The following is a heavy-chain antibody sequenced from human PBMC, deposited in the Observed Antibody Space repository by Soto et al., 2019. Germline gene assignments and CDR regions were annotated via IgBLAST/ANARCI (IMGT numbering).Heavy chain of an antibody. CDR3: AGSRGTPTYPQDFRP. Sequence: TLSLTCPSVGDSIRSAGCYWSWMRHHPGPGLEWIGYIYHSGSTYYNPSLKSRVTISVDTSNNQFPLQLSSVTAADTALYYCAGSRGTPTYPQDFRPWRIGNTVTV. D-gene: IGHD3-16*01. J-gene: IGHJ6*03. CDR2: IYHSGST. V-gene: IGHV4-31*03. CDR1: GDSIRSAGCY.